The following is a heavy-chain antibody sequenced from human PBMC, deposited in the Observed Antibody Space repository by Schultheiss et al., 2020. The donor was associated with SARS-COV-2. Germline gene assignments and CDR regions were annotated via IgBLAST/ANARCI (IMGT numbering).Heavy chain of an antibody. CDR3: ARLPAYYYDSSAYEVDP. CDR1: GYTFTSYY. D-gene: IGHD3-22*01. V-gene: IGHV1-18*04. J-gene: IGHJ5*02. Sequence: ASVKVSCKASGYTFTSYYMHWVRQAPGQGFEWMGWISGYNGYTDYAQKLQGRVTMTTDTSTSTAYMELRSLRSDDTAVYYCARLPAYYYDSSAYEVDPWGQGTLVTVSS. CDR2: ISGYNGYT.